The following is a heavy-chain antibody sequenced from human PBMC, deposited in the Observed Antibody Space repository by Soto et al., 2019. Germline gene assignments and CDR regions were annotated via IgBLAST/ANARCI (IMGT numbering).Heavy chain of an antibody. V-gene: IGHV3-33*01. D-gene: IGHD2-21*02. Sequence: HGGSLRLSCAACGLTFCSYGMHWVRQAPGKGLEWVAVIWYDGSNKYYADSVKGRFTISRDNSKNTLYLQMNSLRAEDTAVYYCARDSVLFCGGDCYPRYGMDVWGQGTTVTVSS. J-gene: IGHJ6*02. CDR1: GLTFCSYG. CDR3: ARDSVLFCGGDCYPRYGMDV. CDR2: IWYDGSNK.